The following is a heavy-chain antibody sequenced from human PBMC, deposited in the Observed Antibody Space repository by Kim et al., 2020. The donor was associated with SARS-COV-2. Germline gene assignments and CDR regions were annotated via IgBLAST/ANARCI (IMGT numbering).Heavy chain of an antibody. CDR1: GDSVSIMTNY. V-gene: IGHV4-39*01. CDR3: ARQIRRWDVFET. D-gene: IGHD6-13*01. J-gene: IGHJ3*02. Sequence: SETLSLTCTVSGDSVSIMTNYWGWIRQPPGKGLEWIQTFFYGGNSYYDPSLKSRVTMSVDSSKNQFSLKLTSVTAADTAVYYCARQIRRWDVFETWGPGTMVTVS. CDR2: FFYGGNS.